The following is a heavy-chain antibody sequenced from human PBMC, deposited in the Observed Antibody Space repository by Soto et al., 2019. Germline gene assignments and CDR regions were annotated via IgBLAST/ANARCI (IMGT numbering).Heavy chain of an antibody. D-gene: IGHD1-1*01. V-gene: IGHV4-30-4*01. CDR3: ARVPLGREPILYFDP. Sequence: SETMSLTCTVSGGSISSGDYYWSWIRQPPGKGLEWIAYISYSGNPYYNPSLKSRVTISLDTSKNQFSLVLRSVTAADTAVYYCARVPLGREPILYFDPWGQGTLVTVSS. CDR1: GGSISSGDYY. CDR2: ISYSGNP. J-gene: IGHJ5*02.